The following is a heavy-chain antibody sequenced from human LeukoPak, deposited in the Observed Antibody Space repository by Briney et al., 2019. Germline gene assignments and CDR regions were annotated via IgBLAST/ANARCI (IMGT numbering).Heavy chain of an antibody. J-gene: IGHJ4*02. Sequence: SETLSLTCAVYGGSFSGYYWSWIRQPPGKGLEWIGEINHSGSTNYNPSLKSRVTISVDTSKNQFSLKLSSVTAADAAVYYCARDRSGWYGEDYWGQGTLVTVSS. D-gene: IGHD6-19*01. CDR1: GGSFSGYY. V-gene: IGHV4-34*01. CDR2: INHSGST. CDR3: ARDRSGWYGEDY.